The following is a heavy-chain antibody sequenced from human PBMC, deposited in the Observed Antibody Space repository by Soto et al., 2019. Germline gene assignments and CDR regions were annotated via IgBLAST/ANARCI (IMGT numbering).Heavy chain of an antibody. J-gene: IGHJ4*02. D-gene: IGHD1-1*01. CDR1: GYIFSSYG. CDR2: ISAYNGNT. CDR3: ARDGVQSPDY. V-gene: IGHV1-18*01. Sequence: QVQLVQSGAEVKKPGASVKVSCKTSGYIFSSYGISWVRQAPGQGLEWMGWISAYNGNTKYAQNFQGRVTMTTDTSTSTVYMELRSLRSDDTAVYNCARDGVQSPDYWGQGTLVTVSS.